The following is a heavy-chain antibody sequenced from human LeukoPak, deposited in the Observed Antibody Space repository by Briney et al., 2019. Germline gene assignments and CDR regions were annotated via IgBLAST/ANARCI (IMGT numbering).Heavy chain of an antibody. CDR1: GFTFTTYW. J-gene: IGHJ4*02. D-gene: IGHD3-10*01. CDR3: AKVAKYYYGPETYYFFEQ. Sequence: GSLRLSCAASGFTFTTYWMSWVRQAPGKGLEWVANINQDGTEKYYVDSVKGRFTISRDYAKKSLFLQMNSLRVEDTAAYYCAKVAKYYYGPETYYFFEQWGQGTPVTAAS. V-gene: IGHV3-7*01. CDR2: INQDGTEK.